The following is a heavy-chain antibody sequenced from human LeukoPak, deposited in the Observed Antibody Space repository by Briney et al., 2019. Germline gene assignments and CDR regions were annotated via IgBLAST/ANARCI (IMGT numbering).Heavy chain of an antibody. CDR1: GGSISSYY. CDR3: ASTNPHYSVPHGWFDP. CDR2: IYYSGST. Sequence: SETLSLTCTVSGGSISSYYWSWIRQPPGKGLKWIGYIYYSGSTNYNPSLKSRVTISVDTSKNQFSLKLSSVTAADTAVYYCASTNPHYSVPHGWFDPWGQGTLVTVSS. V-gene: IGHV4-59*01. J-gene: IGHJ5*02. D-gene: IGHD4-11*01.